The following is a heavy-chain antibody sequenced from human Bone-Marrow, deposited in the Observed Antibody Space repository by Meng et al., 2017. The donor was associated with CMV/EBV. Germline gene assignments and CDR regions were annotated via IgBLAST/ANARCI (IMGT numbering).Heavy chain of an antibody. CDR2: INPNSGGT. J-gene: IGHJ3*02. CDR1: GYTFTGYY. CDR3: ARDSLSVRFLEWWSDAFDI. Sequence: ASVKVSCKASGYTFTGYYMHWVRQAPGQGLEWMGWINPNSGGTNYAQKFQGRVTMTRDTSISTAYMELSRLRSDDTAVYYCARDSLSVRFLEWWSDAFDIWGQGTMVTVSS. V-gene: IGHV1-2*02. D-gene: IGHD3-3*01.